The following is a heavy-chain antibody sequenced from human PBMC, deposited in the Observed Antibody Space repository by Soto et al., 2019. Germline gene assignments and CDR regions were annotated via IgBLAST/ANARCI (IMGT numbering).Heavy chain of an antibody. D-gene: IGHD3-16*01. J-gene: IGHJ4*02. Sequence: QVHLVESGGGVVQPGTSLRLSCVGSGFTFRSYVIHWVRQAPGKGLKWVALISYDGSNNFYGDSVKGRFTISRHNSRNTVELQMDSLRFEDTALYYCARWGTTGGLDVWGQGTLVSVSS. CDR3: ARWGTTGGLDV. CDR1: GFTFRSYV. V-gene: IGHV3-33*05. CDR2: ISYDGSNN.